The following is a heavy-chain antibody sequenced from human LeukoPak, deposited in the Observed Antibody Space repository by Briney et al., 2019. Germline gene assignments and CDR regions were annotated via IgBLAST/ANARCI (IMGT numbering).Heavy chain of an antibody. Sequence: ASVKVSCKASGYTFNSYVISWVRQAPGQGLEWMGWINTYNGNTNYAQKLQGRVTMTTDTSTSTAYMELRSLRSDDRAMYYCARTRARDFWSGYYGIDYWGQGTLVTVSS. D-gene: IGHD3-3*01. CDR3: ARTRARDFWSGYYGIDY. CDR2: INTYNGNT. CDR1: GYTFNSYV. J-gene: IGHJ4*02. V-gene: IGHV1-18*01.